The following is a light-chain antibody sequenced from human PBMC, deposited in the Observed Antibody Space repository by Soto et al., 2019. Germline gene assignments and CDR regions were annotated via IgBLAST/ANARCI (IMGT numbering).Light chain of an antibody. J-gene: IGKJ4*01. Sequence: EIVLTQSPGTLSLSPGERATLSCRASQSVSSDYLAWYQQKPGQAPRLLIYGASSRATGIPDRVIGSASGTDFPLTISRLEPEDFAVYYCQQCGSSPPVTFGGGTKVDI. CDR1: QSVSSDY. V-gene: IGKV3-20*01. CDR3: QQCGSSPPVT. CDR2: GAS.